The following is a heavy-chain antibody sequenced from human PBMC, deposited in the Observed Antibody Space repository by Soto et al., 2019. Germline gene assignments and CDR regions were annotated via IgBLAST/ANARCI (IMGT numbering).Heavy chain of an antibody. J-gene: IGHJ3*02. CDR1: GVTFSNYA. V-gene: IGHV3-23*01. Sequence: GGSLRLSCAASGVTFSNYAMSWVRQATGKGLEWVSVISGSGGITYYADSVKGRFTISRDNSKNTLYLQMNSLRAEDTAIYYCAKARVGSSSSFLDAFDIWGQGTMVTVSS. D-gene: IGHD6-6*01. CDR3: AKARVGSSSSFLDAFDI. CDR2: ISGSGGIT.